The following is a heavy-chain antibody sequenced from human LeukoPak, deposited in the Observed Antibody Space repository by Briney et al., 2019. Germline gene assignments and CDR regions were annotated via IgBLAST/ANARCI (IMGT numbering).Heavy chain of an antibody. Sequence: GGSLRLSCAASGFTFSSYAMSWVRQAPGKGLEWVSAISGSGGSTYYADSVKGRFTISRDNSENTLYLQMNSLRAEDTAVYYCAKGKDYYDSSGYYLATLDYWGQGTLVTVSS. CDR1: GFTFSSYA. D-gene: IGHD3-22*01. J-gene: IGHJ4*02. V-gene: IGHV3-23*01. CDR2: ISGSGGST. CDR3: AKGKDYYDSSGYYLATLDY.